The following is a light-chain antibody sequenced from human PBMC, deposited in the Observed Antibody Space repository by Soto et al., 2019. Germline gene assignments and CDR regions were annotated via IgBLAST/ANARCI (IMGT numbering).Light chain of an antibody. CDR2: DAS. J-gene: IGKJ1*01. CDR1: QSVSAY. CDR3: QHRSNWPWT. V-gene: IGKV3-11*01. Sequence: EIVLTQSPVTLSLSPGERATLSCRASQSVSAYLAWFQQKAGQPPRLLIYDASDRASGVPLRFSGSGSGTDFTLTITGLEPEDSAVYYCQHRSNWPWTFGQGTKVEV.